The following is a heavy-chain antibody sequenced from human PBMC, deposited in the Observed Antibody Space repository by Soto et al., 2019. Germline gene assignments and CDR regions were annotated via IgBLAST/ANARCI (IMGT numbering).Heavy chain of an antibody. CDR2: IDPSDSYT. CDR3: ARQGLAVAGPYYYYGMDV. D-gene: IGHD6-19*01. J-gene: IGHJ6*02. V-gene: IGHV5-10-1*01. Sequence: GASLKISRQGSGYSFTSYWISWVRQMPGKGLEWMGRIDPSDSYTNYSPSFQGHVTISADKSISTAYLQWSSLKASDTAMYYCARQGLAVAGPYYYYGMDVWGQGTTVTVSS. CDR1: GYSFTSYW.